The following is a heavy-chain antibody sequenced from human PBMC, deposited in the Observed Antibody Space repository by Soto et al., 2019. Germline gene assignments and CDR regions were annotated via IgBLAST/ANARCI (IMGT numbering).Heavy chain of an antibody. CDR2: ISPSGTS. CDR3: ARVVLSITRRALDA. Sequence: QVQLQESGPGLVKPSGTLSLTCAVSGGSISSTHWWTWVRQSPGKGLEYIAEISPSGTSNSDPSLNRRVTLSVDTSKNHFSLTLTSVTAADTAVYYCARVVLSITRRALDAWGQGTPVIVSS. V-gene: IGHV4-4*02. J-gene: IGHJ3*01. CDR1: GGSISSTHW. D-gene: IGHD1-20*01.